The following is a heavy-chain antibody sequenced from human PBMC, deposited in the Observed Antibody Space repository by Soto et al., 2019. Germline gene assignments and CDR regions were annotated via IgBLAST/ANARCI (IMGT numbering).Heavy chain of an antibody. J-gene: IGHJ6*02. V-gene: IGHV2-5*02. CDR3: AHSRCGGDCLQSYSSHYYYGMDV. D-gene: IGHD2-21*02. CDR1: GFSLSTGGVG. CDR2: IYWDNDK. Sequence: QITLKESGPTLVKPTQTLTLTCTFSGFSLSTGGVGVGWIRQPPGEALEWLALIYWDNDKRYSPSLKSRLTNTDAAAKNQVVITMTNMDPVDTATYYCAHSRCGGDCLQSYSSHYYYGMDVWGQGTTVTVSS.